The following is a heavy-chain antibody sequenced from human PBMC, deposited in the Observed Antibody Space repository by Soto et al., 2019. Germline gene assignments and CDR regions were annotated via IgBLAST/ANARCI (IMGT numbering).Heavy chain of an antibody. CDR3: ARDLGGDYGDYGGGY. D-gene: IGHD4-17*01. J-gene: IGHJ4*02. Sequence: QVQLQESGPGLVKPSQPLSLTCTVSGGSISSGAYYWNWIRQHPEKGLEWIGYIYYSGSTYYNPSLKSRATISLDTSKNQFSLNLTSVTAADTAVSYCARDLGGDYGDYGGGYWGQGILVTVSS. CDR2: IYYSGST. CDR1: GGSISSGAYY. V-gene: IGHV4-31*03.